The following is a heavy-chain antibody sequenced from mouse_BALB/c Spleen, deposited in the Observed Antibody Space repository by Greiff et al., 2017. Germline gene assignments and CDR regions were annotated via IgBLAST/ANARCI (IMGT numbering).Heavy chain of an antibody. CDR2: IWGGGST. V-gene: IGHV2-6-4*01. CDR3: ARKRMDY. J-gene: IGHJ4*01. CDR1: GFPFPRYS. Sequence: VKLGGSGPGLVAPPQSLSITCPFPGFPFPRYSVPWVRPPPGKGLEWLGMIWGGGSTDYNSALKSRLSISKDNSKSQVFLKMNSLQTDDTAMYYCARKRMDYWGQGTSVTVSS.